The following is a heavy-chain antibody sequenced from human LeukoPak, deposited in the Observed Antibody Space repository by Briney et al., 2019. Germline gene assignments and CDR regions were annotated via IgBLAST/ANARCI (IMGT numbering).Heavy chain of an antibody. CDR2: IYSGGST. D-gene: IGHD6-13*01. J-gene: IGHJ6*02. V-gene: IGHV3-66*04. Sequence: GGSLRLSCAASGFTVSSNYMSGVRQAPGKGLEWVSVIYSGGSTYYADSVKGRFTISRDNSKNTLYLQMNSLRAEDTAVYYCARHSSSWGNYYYYYGMDVWGQGTTVTVSS. CDR1: GFTVSSNY. CDR3: ARHSSSWGNYYYYYGMDV.